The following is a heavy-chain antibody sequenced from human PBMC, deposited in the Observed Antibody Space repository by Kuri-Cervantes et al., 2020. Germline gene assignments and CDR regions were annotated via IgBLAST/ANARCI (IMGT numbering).Heavy chain of an antibody. CDR1: GFTFSSYS. V-gene: IGHV3-48*02. Sequence: LSLTCAASGFTFSSYSMNWVRQAPGKGLEWVSYISSSSSTIYYADSVKGRFTISRDNAKNSLYLQMNSLRDEDTAVYYCARDWGVRGVITLDYWGQGTTVTVSS. J-gene: IGHJ4*03. CDR3: ARDWGVRGVITLDY. CDR2: ISSSSSTI. D-gene: IGHD3-10*01.